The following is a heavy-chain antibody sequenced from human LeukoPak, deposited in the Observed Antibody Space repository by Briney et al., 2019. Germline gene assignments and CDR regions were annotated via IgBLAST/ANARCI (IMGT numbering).Heavy chain of an antibody. CDR1: GGSVSNGSYY. D-gene: IGHD3-22*01. CDR3: AIYYRSGPLDY. CDR2: IYYSGST. Sequence: PSETLSLTCTVSGGSVSNGSYYWSWIRQPPGKGLEWIGYIYYSGSTNHNPSLKSRVTISVDTSKNQFSLKLSSVTAADTAVYYCAIYYRSGPLDYWGQGTLVTVSS. J-gene: IGHJ4*02. V-gene: IGHV4-61*01.